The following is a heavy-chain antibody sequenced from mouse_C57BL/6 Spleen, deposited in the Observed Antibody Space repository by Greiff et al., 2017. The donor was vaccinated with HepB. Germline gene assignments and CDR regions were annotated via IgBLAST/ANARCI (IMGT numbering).Heavy chain of an antibody. CDR1: GYSFTDYN. J-gene: IGHJ4*01. V-gene: IGHV1-39*01. Sequence: VQLKQSGPELVKPGASVKISCKASGYSFTDYNMNWVKQSNGKSLEWIGVINPNYGTTSYNQKFKGKATLTVDQSSSTAYMQLNSLTSEDSAVYYCAPIYYYCSSYGAMDYWGQGTSVTVSS. D-gene: IGHD1-1*01. CDR3: APIYYYCSSYGAMDY. CDR2: INPNYGTT.